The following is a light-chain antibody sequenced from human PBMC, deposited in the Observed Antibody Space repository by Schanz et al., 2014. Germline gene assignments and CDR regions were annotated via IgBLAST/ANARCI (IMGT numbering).Light chain of an antibody. CDR2: GAS. J-gene: IGKJ5*01. CDR1: QSVSSN. Sequence: EIVLTQSPGTLSLSPGERATLSCRASQSVSSNLAWYQQKPGQAPRLLIYGASSRATGIPARFSGSGSGTDFTLTISSLEPEDFAVYFCQQRRTWPITFGQGTRLDI. CDR3: QQRRTWPIT. V-gene: IGKV3-11*01.